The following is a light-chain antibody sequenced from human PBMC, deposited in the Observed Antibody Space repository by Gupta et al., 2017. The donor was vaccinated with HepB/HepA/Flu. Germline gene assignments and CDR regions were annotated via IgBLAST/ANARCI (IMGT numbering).Light chain of an antibody. V-gene: IGKV2-28*01. CDR2: VAS. CDR1: ETLLHTDGYQF. Sequence: SPLSLAVTPREPASISCRSSETLLHTDGYQFLNWFVQKPGQSPHLLIYVASSRASGVPDRFEGSGSGTDFTLHITRVEAEDFGIYFCMQSLDTPYTFGQGTKLEI. J-gene: IGKJ2*01. CDR3: MQSLDTPYT.